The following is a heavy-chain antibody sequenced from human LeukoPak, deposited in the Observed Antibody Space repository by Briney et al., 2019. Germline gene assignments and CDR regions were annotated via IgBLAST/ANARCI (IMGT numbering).Heavy chain of an antibody. CDR1: GFTFSSYA. D-gene: IGHD3-10*01. CDR2: ISYDGSNK. J-gene: IGHJ6*02. Sequence: GGSLRLSCAASGFTFSSYAMHWVRQAPGKGLEWVAVISYDGSNKYYADSVKGRFTISRDNSKNTLYLQMNSLRAEDTAVYYCARDGGGGWFGESNGLYYYYGMDVWGQGTTVTVSS. V-gene: IGHV3-30-3*01. CDR3: ARDGGGGWFGESNGLYYYYGMDV.